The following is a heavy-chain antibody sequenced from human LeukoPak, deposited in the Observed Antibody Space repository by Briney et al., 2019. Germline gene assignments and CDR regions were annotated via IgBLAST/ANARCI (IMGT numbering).Heavy chain of an antibody. CDR3: ARVHQGYYGSGSYYEWFDP. V-gene: IGHV4-38-2*02. J-gene: IGHJ5*02. CDR1: GYSISSGYY. CDR2: IYHSGST. Sequence: PSETLSLTCTVSGYSISSGYYWGWIRQPPGKGLEWTGSIYHSGSTYYNPSLKSRVTISVDTSKNQFSLKLSSVTAADTAVYYCARVHQGYYGSGSYYEWFDPWGQGTLVTVSS. D-gene: IGHD3-10*01.